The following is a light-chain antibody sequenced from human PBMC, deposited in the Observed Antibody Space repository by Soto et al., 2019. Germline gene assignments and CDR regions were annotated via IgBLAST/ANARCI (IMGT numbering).Light chain of an antibody. CDR1: QSVSSY. CDR2: DAS. J-gene: IGKJ4*01. Sequence: EIVLTQSPGTLSLSPGERATLSCRASQSVSSYLAWYQQKPGQAPRLLIYDASNRATGIPARFSGSGSGTDFTLTISSLEPEDFAVYYCQQRLNWPLTFGGGNKVEIK. V-gene: IGKV3-11*01. CDR3: QQRLNWPLT.